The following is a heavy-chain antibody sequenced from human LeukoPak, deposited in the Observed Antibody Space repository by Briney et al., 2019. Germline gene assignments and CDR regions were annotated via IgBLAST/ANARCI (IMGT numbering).Heavy chain of an antibody. D-gene: IGHD4-17*01. CDR3: AKVGTVYYFDY. J-gene: IGHJ4*02. V-gene: IGHV3-21*04. CDR1: GFTFSSYS. Sequence: MAGGSLRLSCAASGFTFSSYSMNWVRQAPGKGLEWVSSISSSSSYIYYADSVKGRFTISRDNAKNSLYLQMNSLRAEATAVYYCAKVGTVYYFDYWGQGTLVTVSS. CDR2: ISSSSSYI.